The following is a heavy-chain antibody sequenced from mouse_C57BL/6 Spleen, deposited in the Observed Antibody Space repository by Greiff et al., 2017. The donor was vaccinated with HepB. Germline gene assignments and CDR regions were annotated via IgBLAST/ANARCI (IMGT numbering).Heavy chain of an antibody. CDR1: GYTFTSYW. J-gene: IGHJ1*03. Sequence: QVQLKQPGAELVKPGASVKVSCKASGYTFTSYWMHWVKQRHGQGLEWIGRIHPSDSDTNYNQKFKGKATLTVDKSSSTAYMQLSSLTSEDSAVYYCAISYGSRAAYWYFDVWGTGTTVTVSS. V-gene: IGHV1-74*01. CDR3: AISYGSRAAYWYFDV. CDR2: IHPSDSDT. D-gene: IGHD1-1*01.